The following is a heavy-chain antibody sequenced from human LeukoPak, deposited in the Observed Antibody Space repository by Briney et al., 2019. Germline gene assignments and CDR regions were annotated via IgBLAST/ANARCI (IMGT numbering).Heavy chain of an antibody. CDR1: GFTVSSYG. Sequence: PGGFRRLSCAASGFTVSSYGVHCVRQAPGKGLEWVAVISYDGSNKYYADSVKGRFTISRDNSKNTLYLQMNSLRADDTAVYYCARVSGTYFFDYWGQGTLVTVSS. V-gene: IGHV3-30*03. J-gene: IGHJ4*02. CDR2: ISYDGSNK. CDR3: ARVSGTYFFDY. D-gene: IGHD1-26*01.